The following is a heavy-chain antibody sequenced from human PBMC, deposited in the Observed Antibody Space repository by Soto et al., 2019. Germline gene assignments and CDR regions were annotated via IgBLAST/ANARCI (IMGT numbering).Heavy chain of an antibody. Sequence: PSETLSLTCTGSDGSISTYYCNWIRQAAGKGLEWIGRIDASASTDYDPSLKSRVTMSVDTSKNQFSLRLSSVTAADKAVYYCARGGQDFWTGPFDYWGHGAQVTVSS. J-gene: IGHJ4*01. CDR1: DGSISTYY. V-gene: IGHV4-4*07. D-gene: IGHD3-3*01. CDR3: ARGGQDFWTGPFDY. CDR2: IDASAST.